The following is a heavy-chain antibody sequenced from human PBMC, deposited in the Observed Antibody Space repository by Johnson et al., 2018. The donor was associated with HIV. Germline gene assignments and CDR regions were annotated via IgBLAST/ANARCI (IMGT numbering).Heavy chain of an antibody. Sequence: VQLVESGGVVVQPGGSLRLSCAASGFTFDDYAMHWVRQAPGKGLEWVSLISWDGGSTYYADSVKGRFTISRDDSKNTLYLQMNSLRAEDTAVYYCAKSSGSSGAFYIWGQGTMVTVSS. D-gene: IGHD2-15*01. V-gene: IGHV3-43D*04. CDR2: ISWDGGST. J-gene: IGHJ3*02. CDR3: AKSSGSSGAFYI. CDR1: GFTFDDYA.